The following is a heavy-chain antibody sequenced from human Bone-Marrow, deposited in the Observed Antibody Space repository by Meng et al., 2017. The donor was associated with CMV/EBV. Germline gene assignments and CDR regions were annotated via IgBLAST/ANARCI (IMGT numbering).Heavy chain of an antibody. V-gene: IGHV3-30*04. J-gene: IGHJ3*02. D-gene: IGHD2-2*01. CDR2: ISYDGSNK. CDR3: ARSPGSQLYI. CDR1: GFTFSSYA. Sequence: GESLKISCAASGFTFSSYAMHWVRQAPGKGLEWVAVISYDGSNKYYADSVKGRFTISRDNSKNTLYLQMNSLRAEDTAVYYCARSPGSQLYIWGRGTVVTVSS.